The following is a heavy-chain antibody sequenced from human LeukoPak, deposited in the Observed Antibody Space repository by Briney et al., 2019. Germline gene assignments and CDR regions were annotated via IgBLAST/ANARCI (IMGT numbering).Heavy chain of an antibody. V-gene: IGHV6-1*01. J-gene: IGHJ4*02. CDR1: GDSVSSNSAA. CDR3: AREGSSGWTSGYYFDY. D-gene: IGHD6-19*01. CDR2: TYYRSKWYN. Sequence: SQTLSLTCAISGDSVSSNSAAWNWIRQSPSRGLEWLGRTYYRSKWYNDYAVSVKSRITINPDTSRNQFSLQLNSVTPEDTAVYYCAREGSSGWTSGYYFDYWGQGTLVTVSS.